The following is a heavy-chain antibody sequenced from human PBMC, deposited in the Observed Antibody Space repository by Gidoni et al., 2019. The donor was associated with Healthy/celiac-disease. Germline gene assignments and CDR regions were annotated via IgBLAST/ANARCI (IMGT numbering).Heavy chain of an antibody. Sequence: QVQLVQAGAEGKKPGASVKVSGKASGYTFSYYGISWVRQAPGQGLEWMVWISAYNGNTNYAQKLQGRVTMTTDTSTSTAYMALRSLRSDDTAVYYCARCEWEHDLDAFDFWGQGTLVTVSS. CDR2: ISAYNGNT. V-gene: IGHV1-18*01. D-gene: IGHD1-26*01. CDR3: ARCEWEHDLDAFDF. CDR1: GYTFSYYG. J-gene: IGHJ3*01.